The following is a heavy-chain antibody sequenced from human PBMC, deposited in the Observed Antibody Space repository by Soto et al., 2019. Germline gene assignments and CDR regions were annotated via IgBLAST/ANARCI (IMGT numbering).Heavy chain of an antibody. CDR1: GFTFSMSD. Sequence: PGGSLRLSCAAFGFTFSMSDMHWVRHATGRGLEWVSSIGTGDTYYLDSVKGRFTISRENAKNSLYLQMNSPNAEDTAVYYCLRFGWFGELKYGMDVWGQGTTVTVSS. J-gene: IGHJ6*02. D-gene: IGHD3-10*01. V-gene: IGHV3-13*01. CDR3: LRFGWFGELKYGMDV. CDR2: IGTGDT.